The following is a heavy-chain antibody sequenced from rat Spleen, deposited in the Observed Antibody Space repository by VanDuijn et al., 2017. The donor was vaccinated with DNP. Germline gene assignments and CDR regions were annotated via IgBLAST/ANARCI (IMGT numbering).Heavy chain of an antibody. V-gene: IGHV6-8*01. J-gene: IGHJ4*01. Sequence: EVQLVETGGSWVQPGKSLKLTCATSGFPFNYAWMHWVRQSPDKQLEWVAQIKVDSNNYPTYYAESVKGRFTISRDDSKSSLFLQMNSLKEEDTAIYYCTWQPHPSYFSMGVWGQGTSVTVSS. CDR1: GFPFNYAW. D-gene: IGHD1-1*01. CDR3: TWQPHPSYFSMGV. CDR2: IKVDSNNYPT.